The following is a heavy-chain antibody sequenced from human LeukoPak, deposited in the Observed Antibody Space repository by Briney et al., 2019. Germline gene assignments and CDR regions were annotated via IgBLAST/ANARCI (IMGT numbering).Heavy chain of an antibody. CDR2: VSSSGAAT. CDR3: AKPFTQTPYAIGWYTCDS. J-gene: IGHJ4*02. D-gene: IGHD6-19*01. CDR1: GFTFNNYA. V-gene: IGHV3-23*01. Sequence: GGSLRLSCAASGFTFNNYAMTWARQAPGKGLEWVSGVSSSGAATYYADSVKGRFTISRDNSRSTLYLHMNSLRADDTAVYYCAKPFTQTPYAIGWYTCDSWGQGTLVTVSS.